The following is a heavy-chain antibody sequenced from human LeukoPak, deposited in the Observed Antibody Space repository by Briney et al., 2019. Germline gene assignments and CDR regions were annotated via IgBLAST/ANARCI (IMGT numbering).Heavy chain of an antibody. D-gene: IGHD1-26*01. J-gene: IGHJ4*02. CDR2: IYYSEST. V-gene: IGHV4-39*01. CDR3: ARHSEGATRFDY. CDR1: GGSISRSGYY. Sequence: KPSETPSLTCTVSGGSISRSGYYWGWIRQPPGKGWEWIGSIYYSESTYYNPSLKSRVTISVDTSENQFSLKLSSVTAADTAVFYCARHSEGATRFDYWGQGTLVTVSS.